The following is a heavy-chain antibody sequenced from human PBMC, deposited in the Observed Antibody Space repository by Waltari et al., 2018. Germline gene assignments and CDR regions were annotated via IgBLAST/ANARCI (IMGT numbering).Heavy chain of an antibody. CDR1: GYTVFAYP. Sequence: QVQLVQSGAEMKKPGASVTLSCKASGYTVFAYPIHWVRQAPEQRSEWMGWMTCNYNTKYTHRFQCRVTITRDTAESTTYMVLSTLRSEDTAVYYCASGRERSYGSANYYQLDYWGQGTLVTVSS. V-gene: IGHV1-3*01. CDR3: ASGRERSYGSANYYQLDY. CDR2: MTCNYNT. J-gene: IGHJ4*02. D-gene: IGHD3-10*01.